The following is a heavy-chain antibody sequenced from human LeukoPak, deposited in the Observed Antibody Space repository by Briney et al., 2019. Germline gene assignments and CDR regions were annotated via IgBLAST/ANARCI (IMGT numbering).Heavy chain of an antibody. Sequence: PAGSLRLSCAASGFTFSSYEMNWVRQAPGKGLEWVSYIRGSATLIYYAESVEGRFTISRDNAKNSLYLQMNSLRAEDTAVYYCARKGSSGWYMGYFDYWGQGTLVSVSS. D-gene: IGHD6-19*01. CDR2: IRGSATLI. J-gene: IGHJ4*02. CDR3: ARKGSSGWYMGYFDY. CDR1: GFTFSSYE. V-gene: IGHV3-48*03.